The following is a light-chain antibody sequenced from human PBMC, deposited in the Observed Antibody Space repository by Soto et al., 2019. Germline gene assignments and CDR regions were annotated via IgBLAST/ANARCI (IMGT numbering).Light chain of an antibody. Sequence: EIVLTQSPGTLSLSPGERATLSCRASQSVSSIYLAWYQQKPGQAPRLLIYDASTRATGFPARFSGSGSGTEFTLTISSLQSEDFAVYYCQQYNNWPLTFGGGTTVEIK. J-gene: IGKJ4*01. CDR3: QQYNNWPLT. V-gene: IGKV3D-15*01. CDR2: DAS. CDR1: QSVSSIY.